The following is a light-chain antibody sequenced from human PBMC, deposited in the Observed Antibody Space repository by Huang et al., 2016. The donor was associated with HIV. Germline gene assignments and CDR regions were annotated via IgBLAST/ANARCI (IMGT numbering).Light chain of an antibody. CDR2: DAS. CDR1: QSVGTY. CDR3: QQRSDWPIT. Sequence: EIVLTQSPATLSLSPGERATLSCRASQSVGTYLAWYQQKPGQAPRRFIYDASHRATGIPARCSGSGSGTDFTLTINSLEPEDFAVYYCQQRSDWPITFGQGTRLEIK. V-gene: IGKV3-11*01. J-gene: IGKJ5*01.